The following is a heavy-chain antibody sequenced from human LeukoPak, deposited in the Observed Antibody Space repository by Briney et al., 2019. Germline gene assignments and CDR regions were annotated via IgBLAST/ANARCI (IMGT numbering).Heavy chain of an antibody. V-gene: IGHV5-51*01. CDR3: ARHTTSRTFDI. CDR1: GYSFTKYW. D-gene: IGHD1-1*01. CDR2: IYPGDSDT. Sequence: GESLKISCKGSGYSFTKYWIGWVRQMPGKGLEWMGIIYPGDSDTRYSPSFQGQVTTSADKSISTAYMQWSSPKASDTAMYYCARHTTSRTFDIWGQGTMVTVSS. J-gene: IGHJ3*02.